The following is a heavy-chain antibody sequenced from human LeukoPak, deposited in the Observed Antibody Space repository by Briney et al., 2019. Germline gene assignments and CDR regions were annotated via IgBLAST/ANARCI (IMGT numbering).Heavy chain of an antibody. CDR1: GGSFSGYY. D-gene: IGHD3-22*01. CDR2: INHSGST. Sequence: PSETLSLTCAVDGGSFSGYYWSWIRQPPGKGLEWIGEINHSGSTNYNPSLKSRVTIPVDTSKNQFSLKLSSVTAADTAVYYCARGYKYYYDSSGYYDYWGQGTLVTVSS. V-gene: IGHV4-34*01. CDR3: ARGYKYYYDSSGYYDY. J-gene: IGHJ4*02.